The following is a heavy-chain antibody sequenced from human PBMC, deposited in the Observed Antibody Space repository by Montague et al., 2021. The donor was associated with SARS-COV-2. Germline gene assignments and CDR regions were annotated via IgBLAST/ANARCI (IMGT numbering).Heavy chain of an antibody. D-gene: IGHD3-10*01. CDR2: INHGGST. J-gene: IGHJ6*03. CDR3: ARLGDGVVPSPILGVGAYYAYYDMDF. Sequence: SETLSLTCAVYGGSFSTYYWNWIRQPPGKGLEWIGEINHGGSTNYNPSLKSRVTISADTSKNQFSLKLTSVAAADTAVYYCARLGDGVVPSPILGVGAYYAYYDMDFWGKGTPVTVSS. V-gene: IGHV4-34*01. CDR1: GGSFSTYY.